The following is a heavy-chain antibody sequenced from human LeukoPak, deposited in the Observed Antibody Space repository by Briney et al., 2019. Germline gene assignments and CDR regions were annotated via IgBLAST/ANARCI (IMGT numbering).Heavy chain of an antibody. V-gene: IGHV4-34*01. CDR3: ARAAARVSGWYT. CDR1: GGSFSGYY. CDR2: INHSGST. J-gene: IGHJ4*02. Sequence: PSETLSLXCAVYGGSFSGYYWSWNRRPPGKGLEWIGEINHSGSTNYNPSLKSRVTISVDTSKNQFSLKLSSVTAADTAVYYCARAAARVSGWYTWGQGTLVTVSS. D-gene: IGHD6-19*01.